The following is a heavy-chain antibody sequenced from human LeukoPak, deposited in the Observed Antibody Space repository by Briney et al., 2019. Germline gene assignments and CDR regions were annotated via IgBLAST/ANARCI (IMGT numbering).Heavy chain of an antibody. D-gene: IGHD3-22*01. Sequence: PGGSLRLSCAASGFTFTNDFMTWVRQAPGKGLEWIGEIYHSGSTNYNPSLKSRVTISVDKSKNQFSLKLSSVTAADTAMYYCARANYDNTGYHWRVLDYWGQGTLVTVSS. CDR2: IYHSGST. J-gene: IGHJ4*02. CDR1: GFTFTNDF. CDR3: ARANYDNTGYHWRVLDY. V-gene: IGHV4-4*02.